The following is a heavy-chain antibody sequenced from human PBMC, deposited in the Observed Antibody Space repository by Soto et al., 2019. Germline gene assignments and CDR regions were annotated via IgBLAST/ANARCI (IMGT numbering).Heavy chain of an antibody. V-gene: IGHV4-59*01. CDR2: IYYSGST. J-gene: IGHJ4*02. CDR1: GGSISSYY. Sequence: PSETLSLTCTVSGGSISSYYWSWIRQPPGKGLEWIGYIYYSGSTNYNPSLKSRVTISVDTSKNQFSLKLSSVTAADTAVYYCARAPNQKEPYYDYIWGSYRYWYYFDYSGQGTLVTVSS. D-gene: IGHD3-16*02. CDR3: ARAPNQKEPYYDYIWGSYRYWYYFDY.